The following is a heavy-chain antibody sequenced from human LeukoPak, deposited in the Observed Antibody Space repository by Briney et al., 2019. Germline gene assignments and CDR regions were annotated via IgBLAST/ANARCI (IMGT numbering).Heavy chain of an antibody. CDR2: INPSGGST. Sequence: GASVKVSCKASGYIFTSYFMHWVRQAPGQGLEWMGLINPSGGSTRYAQKFQGRVTMTRDMSTSTVYMELSSLRSEDTAVYYCARVPKYSGSYYEVYWGQGTLVTVSS. J-gene: IGHJ4*02. CDR1: GYIFTSYF. CDR3: ARVPKYSGSYYEVY. D-gene: IGHD1-26*01. V-gene: IGHV1-46*01.